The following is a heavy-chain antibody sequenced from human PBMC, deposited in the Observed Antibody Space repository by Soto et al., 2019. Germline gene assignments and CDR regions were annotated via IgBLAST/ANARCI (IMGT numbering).Heavy chain of an antibody. V-gene: IGHV4-4*07. CDR1: RGSISTYY. Sequence: SETLSLTCTVSRGSISTYYWSWIRQPAGKGLEWIGRIYASGDTNYNPSLQSRVTMSVDTSKKQFSLKLSSVTAADTAVYYCARGAAAGVDYGMDVWGQGTTVTVSS. CDR3: ARGAAAGVDYGMDV. J-gene: IGHJ6*02. CDR2: IYASGDT. D-gene: IGHD6-13*01.